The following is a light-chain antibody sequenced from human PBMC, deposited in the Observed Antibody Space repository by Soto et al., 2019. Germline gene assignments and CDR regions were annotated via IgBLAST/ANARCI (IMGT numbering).Light chain of an antibody. CDR3: QQYNNWPPLT. Sequence: EIVLSQSPGTLSLSPGERATLSCRASQSVSSSYLAWYQQKPGQAPRLLIYGASSRATGIPARFSGSGSGTDFTLTISGLQSEDFAVYYCQQYNNWPPLTFGGGTKVDIK. CDR2: GAS. J-gene: IGKJ4*01. V-gene: IGKV3-20*01. CDR1: QSVSSSY.